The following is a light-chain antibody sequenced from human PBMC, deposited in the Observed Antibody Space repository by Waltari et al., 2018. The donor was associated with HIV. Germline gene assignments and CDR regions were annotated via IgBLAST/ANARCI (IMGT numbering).Light chain of an antibody. CDR1: SSDVGGYNY. Sequence: QSALTQPASVSGSPGQSITISCTGTSSDVGGYNYVSWYQQHPGKALKLMIYEVSNRPSGVSNRFSGSKSGNTASLTISGLQAEDEADYYCSSYTSSISYVFGTGTKVTVL. V-gene: IGLV2-14*01. CDR3: SSYTSSISYV. J-gene: IGLJ1*01. CDR2: EVS.